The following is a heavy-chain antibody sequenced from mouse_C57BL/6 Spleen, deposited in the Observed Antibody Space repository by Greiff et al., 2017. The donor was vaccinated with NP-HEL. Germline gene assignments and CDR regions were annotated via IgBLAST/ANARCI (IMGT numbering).Heavy chain of an antibody. CDR3: AREGAPYYGSSQRYFDV. Sequence: VQLQQSGAELVRPGSSVKLSCKASGYTFTSYWMDWVKQRPGQGLEWIGNIYPSDSETHYNQKFKDKATLTVDKSSSTAYMQLSSLTAEDSAVYYCAREGAPYYGSSQRYFDVWGTGTTVTVAS. V-gene: IGHV1-61*01. J-gene: IGHJ1*03. CDR1: GYTFTSYW. D-gene: IGHD1-1*01. CDR2: IYPSDSET.